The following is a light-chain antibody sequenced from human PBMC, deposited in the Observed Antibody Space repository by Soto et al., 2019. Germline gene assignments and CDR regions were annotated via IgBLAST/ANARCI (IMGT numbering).Light chain of an antibody. V-gene: IGLV1-40*01. CDR1: SSNIGAGYD. Sequence: QSVLTQPPSVSGAPRQRVTISCTGSSSNIGAGYDVHWFQQHPGRAPKLLIYGDRHRPSGVPDRFSGSKSGTSASLAITVLLPEDEADYYCQSYDRPPYVLGPGPHVTVL. CDR2: GDR. J-gene: IGLJ1*01. CDR3: QSYDRPPYV.